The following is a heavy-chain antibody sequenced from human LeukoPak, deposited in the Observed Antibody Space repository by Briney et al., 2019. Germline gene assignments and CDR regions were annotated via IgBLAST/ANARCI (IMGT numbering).Heavy chain of an antibody. Sequence: SSETLSLTCTVSGGSISSYYWSWIRQPPGKGLEWIGYIYYSGSTNYNPSLKSRVTISVDTSKNQFSLKLSSVTAADTAVYYCARVSGWNRYYFDYWGQGTLVTVSS. CDR1: GGSISSYY. V-gene: IGHV4-59*01. CDR3: ARVSGWNRYYFDY. CDR2: IYYSGST. J-gene: IGHJ4*02. D-gene: IGHD6-19*01.